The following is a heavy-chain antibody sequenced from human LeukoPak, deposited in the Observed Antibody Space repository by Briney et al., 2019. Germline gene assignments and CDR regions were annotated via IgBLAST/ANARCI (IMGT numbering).Heavy chain of an antibody. CDR2: LRKDATYS. V-gene: IGHV3-30*02. Sequence: GGSLRLTCAAAGFPFSSDGMYWVRHTPDKGLQWVAYLRKDATYSNYADSVRCRFTISRDNSKKTLDLQMSSLRVEDRAVYYCPSGGPTRGTFDYWGQGTLVTVSS. J-gene: IGHJ4*02. CDR1: GFPFSSDG. CDR3: PSGGPTRGTFDY. D-gene: IGHD1-26*01.